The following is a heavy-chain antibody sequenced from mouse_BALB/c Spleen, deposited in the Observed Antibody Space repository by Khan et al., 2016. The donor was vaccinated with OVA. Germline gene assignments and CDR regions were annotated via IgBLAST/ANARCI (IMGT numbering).Heavy chain of an antibody. V-gene: IGHV2-6-1*01. J-gene: IGHJ4*01. CDR3: ARQPYYHYDIMDY. Sequence: QVQLNESGPGLVAPSQSLSITCTISGFSLTNYGVHWVRQPPGKGLEWLVVIWSDGSTTYDSALKSRLSISKDNSKSQAFLKMNSLQTDDTAMYYCARQPYYHYDIMDYWGQGTSITVSS. CDR1: GFSLTNYG. CDR2: IWSDGST. D-gene: IGHD2-4*01.